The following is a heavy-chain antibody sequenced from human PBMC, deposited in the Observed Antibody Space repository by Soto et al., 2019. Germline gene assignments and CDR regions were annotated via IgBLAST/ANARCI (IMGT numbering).Heavy chain of an antibody. J-gene: IGHJ3*01. CDR2: ISAFSSPV. CDR1: GFTFSSYS. Sequence: EAQLVESGGGLVKPGGSLRLSCVDSGFTFSSYSMNWFRQAPGKGMELVSSISAFSSPVFYADSVKGRYTISRDNAKNSLYLQMRSLRAEDTAVYYCVRGGRGYTRDDVFELWGQGTMVTVSS. CDR3: VRGGRGYTRDDVFEL. D-gene: IGHD6-25*01. V-gene: IGHV3-21*02.